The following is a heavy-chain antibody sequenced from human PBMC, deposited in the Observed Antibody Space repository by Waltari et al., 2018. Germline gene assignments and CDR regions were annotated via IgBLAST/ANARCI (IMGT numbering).Heavy chain of an antibody. CDR1: GLTFSSYS. V-gene: IGHV3-21*01. J-gene: IGHJ3*02. Sequence: EVQLVESGGGLVKPGGSLRLSCAASGLTFSSYSMNWVRQAPGKGLEWVSSISSSSSYIYYADSVKGRFTISRDNAKNSLYLQMNSLRAEDTAVYYCARVRDDTGAFDIWGQGTMVTVSS. CDR3: ARVRDDTGAFDI. D-gene: IGHD3-10*01. CDR2: ISSSSSYI.